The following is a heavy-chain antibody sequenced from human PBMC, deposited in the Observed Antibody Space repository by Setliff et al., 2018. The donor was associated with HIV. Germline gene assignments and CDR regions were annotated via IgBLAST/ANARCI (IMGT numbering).Heavy chain of an antibody. CDR1: GGSFSGYY. V-gene: IGHV4-34*01. Sequence: SETLSLTCAVYGGSFSGYYWSWIRQPPGKGLEWIGEINHSGSTNYNPSLKSRVTISVDTSKNQFSLKLSSVTAADTAVYYCARALGSRYNWNHRYWYFDLWGRGTLVTVSS. D-gene: IGHD1-20*01. CDR2: INHSGST. CDR3: ARALGSRYNWNHRYWYFDL. J-gene: IGHJ2*01.